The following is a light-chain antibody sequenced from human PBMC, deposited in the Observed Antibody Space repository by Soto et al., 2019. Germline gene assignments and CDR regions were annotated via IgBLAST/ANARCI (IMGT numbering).Light chain of an antibody. CDR2: GAS. CDR1: QSVNSN. Sequence: EIVLTQSPATLSVSPGERSTLSCRASQSVNSNLAWYQQKLGQAPRVLIYGASTRATGIPVRFSGAGSGTEFTLTISSLQSEDFGVYYCQQYNKWPQTFGQGTKVDIK. V-gene: IGKV3-15*01. CDR3: QQYNKWPQT. J-gene: IGKJ1*01.